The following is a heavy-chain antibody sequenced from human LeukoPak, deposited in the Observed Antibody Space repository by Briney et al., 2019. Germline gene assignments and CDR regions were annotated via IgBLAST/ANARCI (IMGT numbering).Heavy chain of an antibody. CDR1: GFTFSSYW. D-gene: IGHD3-10*01. CDR2: IKTDGSEK. CDR3: ARLRGFDY. Sequence: GGSLRLSCAASGFTFSSYWMSWFRQIPGKGLEWLGNIKTDGSEKYYLDSVRGRFTISRDNAKNSLFLQMNSLRGEDTAVYYCARLRGFDYWGQGTLVTVSS. V-gene: IGHV3-7*01. J-gene: IGHJ4*02.